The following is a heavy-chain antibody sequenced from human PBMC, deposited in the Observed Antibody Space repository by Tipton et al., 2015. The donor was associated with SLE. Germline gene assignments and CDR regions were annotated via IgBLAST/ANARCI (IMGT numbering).Heavy chain of an antibody. D-gene: IGHD6-13*01. CDR3: ARLVTKRAWFDP. CDR2: IDHSGST. CDR1: GGSFSGYS. Sequence: TLSPTCAVYGGSFSGYSWSWIRQPPGKGLEWIGEIDHSGSTNYNPSLKSRVTISVDTSKNQFSLNLSSVTAADTAVYYCARLVTKRAWFDPWGQGTLVTVSS. V-gene: IGHV4-34*01. J-gene: IGHJ5*02.